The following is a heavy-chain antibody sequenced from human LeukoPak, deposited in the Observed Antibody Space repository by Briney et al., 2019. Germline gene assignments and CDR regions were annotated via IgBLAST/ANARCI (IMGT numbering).Heavy chain of an antibody. CDR3: ARAVAAAGSY. CDR1: GFTLSTYW. V-gene: IGHV3-7*04. J-gene: IGHJ4*02. Sequence: GGSLRLFCAASGFTLSTYWISWVRQAPGKGLEWVANIKQDGSEKYYVESVKGRFTISRDNAKNTVYLQMNSLRAEDTAVYYCARAVAAAGSYWGQGTLVTVSS. D-gene: IGHD6-13*01. CDR2: IKQDGSEK.